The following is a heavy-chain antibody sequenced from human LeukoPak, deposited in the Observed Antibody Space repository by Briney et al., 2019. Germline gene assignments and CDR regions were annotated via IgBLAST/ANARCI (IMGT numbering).Heavy chain of an antibody. V-gene: IGHV3-48*01. CDR3: ARDRLTSGSYFFDY. CDR2: ISGRSSTI. CDR1: AFTFSDYS. J-gene: IGHJ4*02. D-gene: IGHD1-26*01. Sequence: GGSLRLSCAASAFTFSDYSMNWVPQAPGKGLEWISYISGRSSTIYYADSVRGRFTISRDNAKNSMNLQMNSLRAEDTAVYYCARDRLTSGSYFFDYWGQGTLVTVST.